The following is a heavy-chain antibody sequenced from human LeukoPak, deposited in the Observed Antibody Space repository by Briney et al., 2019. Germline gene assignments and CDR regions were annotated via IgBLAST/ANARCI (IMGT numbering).Heavy chain of an antibody. CDR3: ARQYCSGGSCYFDY. CDR2: IYYSGST. J-gene: IGHJ4*02. Sequence: SETLSLTSTVSGGSIISGDYYRSWIRQPPGKGLEWIGYIYYSGSTYYNPSLKSRVTISVDTSKNQFSLKLSSVTAADTAVYYCARQYCSGGSCYFDYWGQGTLVTVSS. D-gene: IGHD2-15*01. V-gene: IGHV4-30-4*08. CDR1: GGSIISGDYY.